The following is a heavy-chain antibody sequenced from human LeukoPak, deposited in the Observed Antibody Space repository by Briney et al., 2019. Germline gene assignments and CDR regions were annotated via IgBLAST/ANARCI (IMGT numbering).Heavy chain of an antibody. Sequence: PSETLSLTCTVSGGSISSYYWSWIRQPPGKGLEWIGDIYYSGSTNYNPSLKSRVTISVDTSKNQFSLKLSSVTAADTAVYYCARGSLYYDSKPGLAFDYWGQGTLVTVSS. V-gene: IGHV4-59*01. J-gene: IGHJ4*02. CDR2: IYYSGST. D-gene: IGHD3-22*01. CDR1: GGSISSYY. CDR3: ARGSLYYDSKPGLAFDY.